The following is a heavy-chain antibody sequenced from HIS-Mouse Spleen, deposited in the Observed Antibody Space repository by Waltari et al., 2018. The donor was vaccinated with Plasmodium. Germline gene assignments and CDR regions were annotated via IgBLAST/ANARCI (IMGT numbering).Heavy chain of an antibody. CDR3: ARSFWSGYYKNAQDAFDI. Sequence: QVQLVQSGAEVKKPGASVTVSCKASVYTFPSYVISWVREAPGPGLEWMGWVSAYNGNTNYAQKLQGRVTMTTDTSTSTAYMELRSLRSDDTAVYYCARSFWSGYYKNAQDAFDIWGQGTMVTVSS. J-gene: IGHJ3*02. CDR2: VSAYNGNT. CDR1: VYTFPSYV. V-gene: IGHV1-18*01. D-gene: IGHD3-3*01.